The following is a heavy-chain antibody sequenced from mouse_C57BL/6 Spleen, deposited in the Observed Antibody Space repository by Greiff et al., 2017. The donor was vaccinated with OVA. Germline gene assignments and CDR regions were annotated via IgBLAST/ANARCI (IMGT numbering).Heavy chain of an antibody. V-gene: IGHV5-4*03. D-gene: IGHD2-4*01. Sequence: EVKLMESGGGLVKPGGSLKLSCAASGFTFSSYAMSWVRQTPEKRLEWVATISDGGSYTYYPDNVKGRFTISRDNAKNNLYLQMSHLKSEDTAMYYCARRDYDYDGVFAYWGQGTLVTVSA. CDR3: ARRDYDYDGVFAY. CDR1: GFTFSSYA. J-gene: IGHJ3*01. CDR2: ISDGGSYT.